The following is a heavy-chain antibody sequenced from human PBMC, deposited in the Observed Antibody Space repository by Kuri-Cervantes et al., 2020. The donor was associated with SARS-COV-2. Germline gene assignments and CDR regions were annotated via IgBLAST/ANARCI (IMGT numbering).Heavy chain of an antibody. J-gene: IGHJ6*03. CDR2: IKSKTDGGTT. CDR1: GFTFSNAW. V-gene: IGHV3-15*01. Sequence: GESLKISCAASGFTFSNAWMSWVRQAPGKGLEWVGRIKSKTDGGTTDYAAPVKGRFAISRDDSKNTLYLQMNSLKTEDTAVYYCTSIAAARREDNRIYYYYYYMDVWGKGTTVTVSS. D-gene: IGHD6-13*01. CDR3: TSIAAARREDNRIYYYYYYMDV.